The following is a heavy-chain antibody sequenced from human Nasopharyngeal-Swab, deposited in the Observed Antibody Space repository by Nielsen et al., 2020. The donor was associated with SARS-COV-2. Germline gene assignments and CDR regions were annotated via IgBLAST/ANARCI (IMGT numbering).Heavy chain of an antibody. CDR1: GYTFSNYA. CDR3: AKTPGRVDPFDS. CDR2: VDYDGVRT. Sequence: GESLKISCTGSGYTFSNYAISWVRQAPGQGLEWVSTVDYDGVRTHYADSVEGRFIISRDNSRNTAYLQIKSLRVEDAAVYYCAKTPGRVDPFDSWGQGTLVTVSS. V-gene: IGHV3-23*01. D-gene: IGHD1-26*01. J-gene: IGHJ4*02.